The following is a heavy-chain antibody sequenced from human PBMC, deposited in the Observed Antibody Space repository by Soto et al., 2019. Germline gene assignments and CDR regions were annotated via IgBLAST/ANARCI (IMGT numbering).Heavy chain of an antibody. CDR1: GFTFSSYW. D-gene: IGHD3-16*01. V-gene: IGHV3-74*01. J-gene: IGHJ6*03. CDR2: INSDGSST. CDR3: ARWEGDDYIWGSYMYYYYMDV. Sequence: GGSLRLSCAASGFTFSSYWMSWVRQAPGKGLVWVSRINSDGSSTSYADSVKGRFTISRDNAKNTLYLQMNSLRAEDTAVYYCARWEGDDYIWGSYMYYYYMDVWGKGTTVTVSS.